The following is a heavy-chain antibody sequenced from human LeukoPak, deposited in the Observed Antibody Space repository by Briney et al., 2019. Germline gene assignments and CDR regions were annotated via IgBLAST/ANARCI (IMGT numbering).Heavy chain of an antibody. CDR2: IYYSKNT. Sequence: SQTLSLTCTVSGGSISSSSACWGWICQPPGKGLEWIGSIYYSKNTYYNPSLKSRVTISADTSKNQFSLTLGSVSATDTAVYYCVSPRGFSYGYFDYWGQGTLVTVSS. CDR1: GGSISSSSAC. CDR3: VSPRGFSYGYFDY. D-gene: IGHD5-18*01. J-gene: IGHJ4*02. V-gene: IGHV4-39*01.